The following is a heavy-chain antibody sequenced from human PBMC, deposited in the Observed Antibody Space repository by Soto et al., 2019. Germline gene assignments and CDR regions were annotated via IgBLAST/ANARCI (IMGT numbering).Heavy chain of an antibody. Sequence: EVQLLESGGGLVQPGGSLRLSCAASGFTFSSYAMSWVRQAPGKGLEWVSAISGSGGSTYYADSVKGRVTTSRDNSKNTLYLQMSSLRAEDTAVYYCAKTECSGGSCYSVAYAFDIWGQGTMVTVSS. CDR2: ISGSGGST. J-gene: IGHJ3*02. CDR3: AKTECSGGSCYSVAYAFDI. V-gene: IGHV3-23*01. D-gene: IGHD2-15*01. CDR1: GFTFSSYA.